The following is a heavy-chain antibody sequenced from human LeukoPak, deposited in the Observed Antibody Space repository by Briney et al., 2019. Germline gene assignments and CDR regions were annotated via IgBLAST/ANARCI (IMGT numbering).Heavy chain of an antibody. Sequence: GGSLRLSCAASGFNFANHAMSWVRQAPGKGLEWVSVNYSGGGTYYAESVKGRFTISRDNSKNTLYLQMNSLRAEDTAVYYCASGTTWGTNAFDIWGQGTMVTVSS. CDR1: GFNFANHA. J-gene: IGHJ3*02. V-gene: IGHV3-53*01. CDR3: ASGTTWGTNAFDI. CDR2: NYSGGGT. D-gene: IGHD3-16*01.